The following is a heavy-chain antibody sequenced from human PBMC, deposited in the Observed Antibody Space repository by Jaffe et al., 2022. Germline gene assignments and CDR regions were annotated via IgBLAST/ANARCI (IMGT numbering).Heavy chain of an antibody. J-gene: IGHJ4*02. V-gene: IGHV3-9*01. CDR1: GFTFDDYA. Sequence: EVQLVESGGGLVQPGRSLRLSCAASGFTFDDYAMHWVRQAPGKGLEWVSGISWNSGSIGYADSVKGRFTISRDNAKNSLYLQMNSLRAEDTALYYCAKDSLLWFRELGKGYFDYWGQGTLVTVSS. CDR3: AKDSLLWFRELGKGYFDY. CDR2: ISWNSGSI. D-gene: IGHD3-10*01.